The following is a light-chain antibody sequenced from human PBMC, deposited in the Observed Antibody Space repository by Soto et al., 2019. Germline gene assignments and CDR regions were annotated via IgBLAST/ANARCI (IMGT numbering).Light chain of an antibody. CDR2: GAS. Sequence: ESGLTQSPGTLSLSPGERATLSCRASQSVSSSYLAWYQQKPGQAPRLLIYGASSRATGIPDRFSGSGSGTDFTLTISRLEPEDSGVYYCQQYGSSPGTCGQGTKVEIK. V-gene: IGKV3-20*01. CDR3: QQYGSSPGT. J-gene: IGKJ1*01. CDR1: QSVSSSY.